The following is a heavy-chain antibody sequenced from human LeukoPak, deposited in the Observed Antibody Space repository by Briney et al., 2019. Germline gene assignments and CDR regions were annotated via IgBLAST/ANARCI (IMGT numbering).Heavy chain of an antibody. D-gene: IGHD2-2*01. J-gene: IGHJ5*01. Sequence: GGSLRLSCAASGFTFMYCGTHWVRQAPGKGLEWVAFVQYDGTTKYYGESVKGRFSISRDNSKNTLHLQMNSLRPEDTAVYYCAKGPLEYQLLALSGDLPPVSEPAFDSWGHGILVTVSS. CDR2: VQYDGTTK. CDR1: GFTFMYCG. V-gene: IGHV3-30*02. CDR3: AKGPLEYQLLALSGDLPPVSEPAFDS.